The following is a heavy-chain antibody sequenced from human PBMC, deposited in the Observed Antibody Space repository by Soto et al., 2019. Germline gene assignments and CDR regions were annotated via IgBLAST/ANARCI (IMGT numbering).Heavy chain of an antibody. V-gene: IGHV3-30*18. CDR1: GFTLSGND. J-gene: IGHJ4*02. CDR3: AKGGWYTSSSPSDC. CDR2: MSYDGSHQ. Sequence: GGSLILSCAASGFTLSGNDMHWVRQAPGKGPEWVAVMSYDGSHQYYADSVKGRFTISRDTSKSTLYLQMNSLRTEDTAVYYCAKGGWYTSSSPSDCWGQGTLVTVSS. D-gene: IGHD6-6*01.